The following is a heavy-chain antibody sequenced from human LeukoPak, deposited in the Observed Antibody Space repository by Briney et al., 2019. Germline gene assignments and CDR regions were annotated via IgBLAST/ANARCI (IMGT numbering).Heavy chain of an antibody. J-gene: IGHJ3*01. CDR1: GGSISSYY. Sequence: PSETLSLTCTVSGGSISSYYWSWIRQPPGKGLEWIGWVYHSGSTNYNPSLKSRVTISVDTSKSQFSLELSSVTAADTAVYYCARPDYLLYCSGGSCQSRLDAFDLWGQGTMVTVSS. D-gene: IGHD2-15*01. CDR3: ARPDYLLYCSGGSCQSRLDAFDL. V-gene: IGHV4-59*08. CDR2: VYHSGST.